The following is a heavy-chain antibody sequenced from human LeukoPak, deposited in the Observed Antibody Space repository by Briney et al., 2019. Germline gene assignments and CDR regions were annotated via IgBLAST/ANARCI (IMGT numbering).Heavy chain of an antibody. CDR2: ISSSGILI. CDR3: AKVSGSGWHFDH. CDR1: GFTFSNCE. Sequence: GGSLRLSCAASGFTFSNCEMNWVRQAPGKGLEWVSFISSSGILIYYADSVKGRFTISRDNGKNSLFLQMDSLRVEDTAVYYCAKVSGSGWHFDHWGQGTLVTVSS. D-gene: IGHD6-19*01. J-gene: IGHJ4*02. V-gene: IGHV3-48*03.